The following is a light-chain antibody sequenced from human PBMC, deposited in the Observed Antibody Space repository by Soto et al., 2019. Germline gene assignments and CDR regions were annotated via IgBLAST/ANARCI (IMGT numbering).Light chain of an antibody. CDR1: QSVSSSY. Sequence: EIVLTPSPGTLSLSPGERATLSCRASQSVSSSYLAGYQQNPGQAPRLLIYGASTMATGIPDRFSGSGDGTDFTLPSSRLEPEEFAVYYCQLSDKSLYAFGQGTKLDIK. CDR3: QLSDKSLYA. J-gene: IGKJ2*01. V-gene: IGKV3-20*01. CDR2: GAS.